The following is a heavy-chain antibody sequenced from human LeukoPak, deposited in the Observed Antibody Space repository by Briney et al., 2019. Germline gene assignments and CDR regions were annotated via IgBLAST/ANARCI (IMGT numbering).Heavy chain of an antibody. CDR1: GGSISSYY. CDR3: ARYEPYSSSSFAFDI. Sequence: SETLSLTCTVSGGSISSYYWSWIRQPPGKGLEWIGYIYYSGSTNYNPSLKSRVTISVDTSKNQFSLKLSSVTAADTAVYYCARYEPYSSSSFAFDIWGQGTMVTVSS. J-gene: IGHJ3*02. D-gene: IGHD6-6*01. CDR2: IYYSGST. V-gene: IGHV4-59*01.